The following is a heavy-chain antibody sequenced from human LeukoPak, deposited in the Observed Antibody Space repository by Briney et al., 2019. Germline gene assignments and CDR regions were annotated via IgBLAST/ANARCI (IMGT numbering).Heavy chain of an antibody. Sequence: GGSLRLSCAASGFTFSSYSMNWVRQAPGKGLEWVSVIYSGGSTYYADSVKGRFTISRDNSKNTLYLQMNSLRAEDTAVYYCASYSGYNFSWGQGTLVTVSS. V-gene: IGHV3-53*01. CDR1: GFTFSSYS. D-gene: IGHD5-12*01. CDR3: ASYSGYNFS. J-gene: IGHJ5*02. CDR2: IYSGGST.